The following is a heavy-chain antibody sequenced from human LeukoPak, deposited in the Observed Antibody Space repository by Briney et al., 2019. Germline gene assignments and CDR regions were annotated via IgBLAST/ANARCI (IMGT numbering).Heavy chain of an antibody. CDR2: MNPNSGNT. D-gene: IGHD4-11*01. J-gene: IGHJ6*03. V-gene: IGHV1-8*01. CDR1: GYTYTSYD. Sequence: GASVKVSCTASGYTYTSYDINWVRQATGQGLEWMGWMNPNSGNTGYAQKFQGRVTMTRNTSISTAYMELSSLRSEDTAVYYCARAPVTTVYYYYMDVWGKGTTVTVSS. CDR3: ARAPVTTVYYYYMDV.